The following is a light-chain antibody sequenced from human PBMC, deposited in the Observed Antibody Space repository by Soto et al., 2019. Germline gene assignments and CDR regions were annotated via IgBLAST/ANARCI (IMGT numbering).Light chain of an antibody. CDR1: KIHVGVYNY. CDR2: DVS. Sequence: QSVLTQPASLPGSPLQSINLSCTGTKIHVGVYNYVSWYHHHPCKAPKLIIYDVSNRPSGVPNPSPGPKSANTASLTISGLQPEDEADYYCSSYTTSNAGKIVCGTETKVTVL. V-gene: IGLV2-14*03. J-gene: IGLJ1*01. CDR3: SSYTTSNAGKIV.